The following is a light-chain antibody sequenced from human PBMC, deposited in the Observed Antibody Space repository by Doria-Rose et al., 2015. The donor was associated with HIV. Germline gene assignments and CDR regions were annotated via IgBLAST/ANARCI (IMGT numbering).Light chain of an antibody. CDR3: QQYYDTPS. V-gene: IGKV4-1*01. CDR1: QSLLYTSKNY. J-gene: IGKJ3*01. CDR2: WAF. Sequence: DIRVTQSPESLGMSLGERATLNCKSNQSLLYTSKNYLAWYQQKPGQPPKLLIYWAFTRQSGVPARFSGSGSGTDFTLTISSLEAEDVAVYYCQQYYDTPSFGPGTTVDIK.